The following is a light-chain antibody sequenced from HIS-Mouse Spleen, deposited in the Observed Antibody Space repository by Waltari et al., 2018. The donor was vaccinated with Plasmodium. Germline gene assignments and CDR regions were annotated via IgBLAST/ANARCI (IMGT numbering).Light chain of an antibody. CDR3: SSYAGSNNWV. CDR1: SSDVGGYNY. V-gene: IGLV2-8*01. CDR2: EVS. J-gene: IGLJ2*01. Sequence: QSALPQPPSASVSPGQSVTISCTGTSSDVGGYNYVSCYQQHPGKAPKLMIYEVSKRPSGVPDRFSGSKSGNTASLTVSGLQAEDEADYYCSSYAGSNNWVFGGGTKLTVL.